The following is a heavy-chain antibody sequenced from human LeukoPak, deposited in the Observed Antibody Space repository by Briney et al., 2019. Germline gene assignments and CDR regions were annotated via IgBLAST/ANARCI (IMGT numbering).Heavy chain of an antibody. D-gene: IGHD3-16*02. CDR1: GFTFSSYG. CDR3: AKGPAPRLGEFSYHALVDY. J-gene: IGHJ4*02. Sequence: PGGSPRLSCVASGFTFSSYGMHWVRQAPGKGLEWVAFISYDGSNENIADSVKGRFIISRDNSKNTLYLQMNSLRAEDTAVYYCAKGPAPRLGEFSYHALVDYWGQGTLVTVSS. CDR2: ISYDGSNE. V-gene: IGHV3-30*18.